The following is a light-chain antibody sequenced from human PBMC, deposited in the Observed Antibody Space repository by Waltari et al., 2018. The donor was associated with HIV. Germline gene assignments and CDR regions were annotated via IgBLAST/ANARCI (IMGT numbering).Light chain of an antibody. CDR1: GSHIGTSS. Sequence: HSVVTQPPSASGTPGQRVTISCSGTGSHIGTSSVNCYQTFPGTAPKLLIYMNDQRPSGVPGRFSGSQSGTSASLAISGLQYDDEADYYCAVWDDSLGGAVFGGGTKLTVL. CDR3: AVWDDSLGGAV. CDR2: MND. V-gene: IGLV1-47*01. J-gene: IGLJ2*01.